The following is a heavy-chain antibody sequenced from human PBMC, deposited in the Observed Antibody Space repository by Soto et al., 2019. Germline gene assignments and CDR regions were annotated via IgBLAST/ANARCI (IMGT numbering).Heavy chain of an antibody. Sequence: GASVKVSCKSSGYSFTSYYMHWVRQAPGQGLEWIGIINPSGGSTSYAQKFQGRVTMTRDTSTSTVYMELSSLRSEDTAVYYCARDRADCSGGSCYLHFDYWGQGTLVTVSS. V-gene: IGHV1-46*01. J-gene: IGHJ4*02. CDR2: INPSGGST. CDR1: GYSFTSYY. CDR3: ARDRADCSGGSCYLHFDY. D-gene: IGHD2-15*01.